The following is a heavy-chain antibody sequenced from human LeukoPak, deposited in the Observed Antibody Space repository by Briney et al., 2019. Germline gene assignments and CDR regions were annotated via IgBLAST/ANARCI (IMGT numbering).Heavy chain of an antibody. Sequence: ASVKVPCKASGYTFTSYAMNWVRQAPGQGLEWMGGIIPIFGTANYAQKFQGRVTITADESTSTAYMELSSLRSEDTAVYYCARVGTRYSSSWYYFDYWGQGTLVTVSS. CDR1: GYTFTSYA. J-gene: IGHJ4*02. D-gene: IGHD6-13*01. CDR3: ARVGTRYSSSWYYFDY. CDR2: IIPIFGTA. V-gene: IGHV1-69*13.